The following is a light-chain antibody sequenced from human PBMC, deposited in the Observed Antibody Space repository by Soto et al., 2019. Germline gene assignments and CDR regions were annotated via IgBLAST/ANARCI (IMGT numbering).Light chain of an antibody. CDR1: QSISSW. Sequence: DIQMTQSPSTLSASVGDRVTITCRASQSISSWLAWYQQKPGKDPKLLIYDAPSLESGVPSRFSGSGSGTEFTLTISSLQPDAFATYYCQQYNSYSPYTFGQGTKLEIK. J-gene: IGKJ2*01. V-gene: IGKV1-5*01. CDR3: QQYNSYSPYT. CDR2: DAP.